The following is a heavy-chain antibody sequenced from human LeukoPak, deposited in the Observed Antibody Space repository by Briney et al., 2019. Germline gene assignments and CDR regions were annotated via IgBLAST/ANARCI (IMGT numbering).Heavy chain of an antibody. J-gene: IGHJ4*02. CDR3: ARDYSDCSGGSCYHNFDY. V-gene: IGHV1-69*05. CDR2: IIPIFGTA. CDR1: GGTFSSYA. Sequence: ASVKVSCKASGGTFSSYAISWVRQAPGQGLEWMGGIIPIFGTANYAQKFQGRVTITTDESTSTAYMELSSLRSEDTAVYYCARDYSDCSGGSCYHNFDYWGQGTLVTVSS. D-gene: IGHD2-15*01.